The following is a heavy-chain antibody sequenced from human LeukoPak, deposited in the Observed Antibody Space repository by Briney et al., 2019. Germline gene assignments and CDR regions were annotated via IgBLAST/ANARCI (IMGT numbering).Heavy chain of an antibody. D-gene: IGHD3-16*01. Sequence: GGSLRLSCAASGFTFSDYYMSWIRQAPGKGLEWISYISSSAGPMYYADSVKGRFTISRDNARNSLSLQMTSLRDEDTAVYYCGGGVGGGWFDPWGQGTLVTVSS. CDR2: ISSSAGPM. CDR3: GGGVGGGWFDP. V-gene: IGHV3-11*01. J-gene: IGHJ5*02. CDR1: GFTFSDYY.